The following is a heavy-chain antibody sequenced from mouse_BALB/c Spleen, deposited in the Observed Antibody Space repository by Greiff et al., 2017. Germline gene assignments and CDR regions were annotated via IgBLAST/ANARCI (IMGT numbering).Heavy chain of an antibody. V-gene: IGHV1-7*01. CDR2: INPSTGYT. D-gene: IGHD2-3*01. CDR1: GYTFTSYW. Sequence: VQLKESGAELAKPGASVKMSCKASGYTFTSYWMHWVKQRPGQGLEWIGYINPSTGYTEYNQKFKDKATLTADKSSSTAYMQLSSLTSEDSAVYYCALYDGYYFDYWGQGTTLTVSS. CDR3: ALYDGYYFDY. J-gene: IGHJ2*01.